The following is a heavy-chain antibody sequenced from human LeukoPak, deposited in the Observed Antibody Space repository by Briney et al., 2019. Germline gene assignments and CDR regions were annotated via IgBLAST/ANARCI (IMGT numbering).Heavy chain of an antibody. D-gene: IGHD6-13*01. J-gene: IGHJ4*02. CDR1: GGSLSIYY. CDR2: IYTSGST. V-gene: IGHV4-4*07. CDR3: ARDDSSSWYGNFDY. Sequence: SETLSLTCTVSGGSLSIYYWSWIRQPAGKGLEWIWRIYTSGSTNYNPYLKSRVTMSVDTSKNQFSLKLSSVTAADTAVYYCARDDSSSWYGNFDYWGQGTLVTVSS.